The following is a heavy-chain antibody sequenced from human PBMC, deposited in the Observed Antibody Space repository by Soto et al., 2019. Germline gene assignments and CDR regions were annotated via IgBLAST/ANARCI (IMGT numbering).Heavy chain of an antibody. CDR2: IYWDGDK. V-gene: IGHV2-5*02. Sequence: QITLKESGRTLVKPTQTLTLTCTFSGFSLSTNGVGVGWIRQPPGKALEWLALIYWDGDKRYSPSLKSRLTVTKDTSNNQVVLTMTNMAPGDTATYYCPHIANYYQFDLFDPGGQGILVTVSS. CDR3: PHIANYYQFDLFDP. J-gene: IGHJ5*02. CDR1: GFSLSTNGVG. D-gene: IGHD3-10*01.